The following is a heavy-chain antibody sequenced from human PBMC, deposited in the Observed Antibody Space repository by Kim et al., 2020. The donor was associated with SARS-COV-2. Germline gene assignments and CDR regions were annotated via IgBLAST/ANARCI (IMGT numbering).Heavy chain of an antibody. Sequence: SETLSLTCTVSGGSISSGGYYWSWIRQHPGKGLEWIGYIYYSGSTYYNPSLKSRVTISVDTSKNQFSLKLSSVTAADTAVYYCARDYSGYGLIDYWGQGTLVTVSS. V-gene: IGHV4-31*03. D-gene: IGHD5-12*01. J-gene: IGHJ4*02. CDR2: IYYSGST. CDR1: GGSISSGGYY. CDR3: ARDYSGYGLIDY.